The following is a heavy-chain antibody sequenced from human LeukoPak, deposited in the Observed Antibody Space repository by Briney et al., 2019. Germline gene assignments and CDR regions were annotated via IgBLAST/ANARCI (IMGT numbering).Heavy chain of an antibody. CDR2: IPSTSSYT. V-gene: IGHV3-11*05. D-gene: IGHD6-13*01. Sequence: PGGSLRLSCVASGFTFSDYYMSWIRQAPGKGLEWVSYIPSTSSYTTYADFVKGRFTISRDNAKNSLYLQMNSLRAEDTAVYYCARAANTAAGTPTLAIDYWGQGTLVTVSS. CDR3: ARAANTAAGTPTLAIDY. J-gene: IGHJ4*01. CDR1: GFTFSDYY.